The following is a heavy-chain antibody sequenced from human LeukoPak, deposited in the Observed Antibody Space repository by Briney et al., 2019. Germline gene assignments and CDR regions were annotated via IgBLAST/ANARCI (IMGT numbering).Heavy chain of an antibody. J-gene: IGHJ6*02. D-gene: IGHD6-13*01. V-gene: IGHV3-73*01. CDR3: TRLGYSSSGSAVDV. CDR2: IRSKANSYAT. Sequence: GGSLRLSWAASGFTFSGSAMHWVRQASGKGLEWVGRIRSKANSYATAYAASVKGRFTISRDDSKNTAYLQMNSLKTEDTAVYYCTRLGYSSSGSAVDVWGQGTTVTVSS. CDR1: GFTFSGSA.